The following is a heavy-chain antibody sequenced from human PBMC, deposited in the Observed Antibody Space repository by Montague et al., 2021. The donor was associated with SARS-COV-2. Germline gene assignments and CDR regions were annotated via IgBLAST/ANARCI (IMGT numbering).Heavy chain of an antibody. CDR1: AGSISTYY. Sequence: SETLSLTCSVSAGSISTYYWSWIRQPPGKGLEWIGYIYYSGSTNYNPSLKSRVTISIDTSKNQFSLELSSVTAADMAVYYCASPGGYCTGGSCYYVYWGQGTLVTVSS. V-gene: IGHV4-59*01. CDR2: IYYSGST. J-gene: IGHJ4*02. D-gene: IGHD2-15*01. CDR3: ASPGGYCTGGSCYYVY.